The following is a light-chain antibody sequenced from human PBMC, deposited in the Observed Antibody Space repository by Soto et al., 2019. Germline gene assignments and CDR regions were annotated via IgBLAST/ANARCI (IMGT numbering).Light chain of an antibody. J-gene: IGKJ2*01. CDR1: QTISSY. Sequence: DIQMTQSPSSLSASVGDRVTITCRASQTISSYLNWYQQIPGKAPKLLIYAASSLLSGVPSRFSGSGSGTNFTLTISSLLPEHFATYYCQQSFSAPPYTFGQGTKLDIK. CDR3: QQSFSAPPYT. CDR2: AAS. V-gene: IGKV1-39*01.